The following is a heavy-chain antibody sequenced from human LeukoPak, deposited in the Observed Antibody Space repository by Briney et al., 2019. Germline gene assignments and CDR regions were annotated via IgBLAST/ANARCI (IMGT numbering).Heavy chain of an antibody. CDR2: ISYSGST. Sequence: SETLSLTCTVSGGSISNYYWSWIRQPPGKGLEWIGYISYSGSTNYNPSLKSRVTISVDTSKNQFSLKLSSVTAADTAVYYCARHAMGSSWYYDYWGQGTLVTVFS. V-gene: IGHV4-59*08. J-gene: IGHJ4*02. D-gene: IGHD6-13*01. CDR3: ARHAMGSSWYYDY. CDR1: GGSISNYY.